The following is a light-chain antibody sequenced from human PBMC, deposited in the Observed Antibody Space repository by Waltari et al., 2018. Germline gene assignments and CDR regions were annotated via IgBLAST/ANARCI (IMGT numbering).Light chain of an antibody. CDR3: QQYDNWLLT. Sequence: EIVMTQSPATLSVSPGETATLSCRASQSVRSNLDWYQQKPGQAPSLLIHGASTRATGVPARFSGSGSGTEFTLTISSLQSEDFAVYYCQQYDNWLLTFGGGTKVEI. CDR2: GAS. J-gene: IGKJ4*01. V-gene: IGKV3-15*01. CDR1: QSVRSN.